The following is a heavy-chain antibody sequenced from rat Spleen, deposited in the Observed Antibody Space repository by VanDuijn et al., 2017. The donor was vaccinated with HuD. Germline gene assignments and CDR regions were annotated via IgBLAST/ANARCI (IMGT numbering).Heavy chain of an antibody. CDR2: ISYDGRST. CDR3: TTVVQGHGFAY. D-gene: IGHD1-1*01. CDR1: GFTFSDYN. J-gene: IGHJ3*01. V-gene: IGHV5-7*01. Sequence: EVQLVESGGGLVQPGRSLKLSCSASGFTFSDYNMAWVRQAPKKGLEWVATISYDGRSTYYRDSVKGRLTISRDNAQNTLYLQMNSLRAEDTATYYCTTVVQGHGFAYWGQGTLVTVSS.